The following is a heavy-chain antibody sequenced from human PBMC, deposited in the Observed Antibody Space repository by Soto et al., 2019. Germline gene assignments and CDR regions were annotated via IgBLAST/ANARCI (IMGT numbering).Heavy chain of an antibody. CDR3: AREERKMYSSSWYGDAFDI. Sequence: GGSLRLSCAASGFTFSSYWMSWVRQAPGKGLEWVANIKQDGSEKYYVDSVKGRFTIARDNAKNSLYLQMNSLRAEDTAVYYWAREERKMYSSSWYGDAFDIWGQGTMVTVSS. D-gene: IGHD6-13*01. CDR2: IKQDGSEK. V-gene: IGHV3-7*01. J-gene: IGHJ3*02. CDR1: GFTFSSYW.